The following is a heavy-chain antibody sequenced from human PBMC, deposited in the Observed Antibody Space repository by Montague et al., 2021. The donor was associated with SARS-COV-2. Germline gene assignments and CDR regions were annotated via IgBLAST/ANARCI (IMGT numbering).Heavy chain of an antibody. Sequence: SETLSLTCTVAGGSISSDYYWDWSSQPPGKGLEWIGYIFYNGDTKYNPSLESRGTLSVDTPGNQFFLSLRSVTASDTATYFCGRHSVSEDGTFFRSYFDPWGQGAQVIVSS. CDR3: GRHSVSEDGTFFRSYFDP. CDR2: IFYNGDT. CDR1: GGSISSDYY. J-gene: IGHJ5*02. V-gene: IGHV4-59*08. D-gene: IGHD1-1*01.